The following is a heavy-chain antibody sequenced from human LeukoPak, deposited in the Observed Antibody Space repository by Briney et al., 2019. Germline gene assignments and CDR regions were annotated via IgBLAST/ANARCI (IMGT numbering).Heavy chain of an antibody. Sequence: SETLSLTCTVSGGSISSGDYYWSWIRQPPGKGLEWIGYIYYSGSTYYTPSLKSRVTISVDTSKYQFSLKLSSVTAADTAVYYCARYREYCSGGSCQGYYYGMDVWGKGTTVTVSS. V-gene: IGHV4-30-4*01. CDR2: IYYSGST. D-gene: IGHD2-15*01. J-gene: IGHJ6*04. CDR3: ARYREYCSGGSCQGYYYGMDV. CDR1: GGSISSGDYY.